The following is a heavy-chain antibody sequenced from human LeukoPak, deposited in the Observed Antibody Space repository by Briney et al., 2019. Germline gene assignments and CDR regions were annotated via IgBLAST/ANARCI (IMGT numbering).Heavy chain of an antibody. J-gene: IGHJ5*02. Sequence: PGGSLRLSCAASGFTFSSYDMNWVRQAPGKGLEWVPSISTGSYYIYYGNSVKGRFTISRDNAKNSLYLQLTRLSAENTGADYFARAGAGNYRHLRSNWFYPSGQGTLVTVSS. D-gene: IGHD1-7*01. CDR2: ISTGSYYI. CDR1: GFTFSSYD. V-gene: IGHV3-21*01. CDR3: ARAGAGNYRHLRSNWFYP.